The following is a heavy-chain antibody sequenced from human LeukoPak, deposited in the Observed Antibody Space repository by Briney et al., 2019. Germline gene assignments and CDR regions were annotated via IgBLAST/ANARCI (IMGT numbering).Heavy chain of an antibody. J-gene: IGHJ2*01. Sequence: SETLSLTCTVSGGSISSSSYYWGWIRQPPGKGLVWIGSIYYSGSTYYNPSLKSRVTISVDTSKNQFSLKLSSVTAADTAVYYCARLGEWVMVRGVITNWYFDLWGRGTLVTVSS. CDR3: ARLGEWVMVRGVITNWYFDL. V-gene: IGHV4-39*01. CDR2: IYYSGST. CDR1: GGSISSSSYY. D-gene: IGHD3-10*01.